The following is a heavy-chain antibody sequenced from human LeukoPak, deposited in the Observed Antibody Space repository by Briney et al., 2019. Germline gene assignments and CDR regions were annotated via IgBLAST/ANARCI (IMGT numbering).Heavy chain of an antibody. CDR3: ARAYYYDSSGYNY. CDR2: ISSSGSTI. CDR1: GFTFSDYY. Sequence: GGSLRLSCAASGFTFSDYYMSWIRQAPGKGLEWVSYISSSGSTIYYADSVKGRFTISRDIAKNSLYLQMNSLRAEDTAVYYCARAYYYDSSGYNYWGQGTLVTVSS. D-gene: IGHD3-22*01. J-gene: IGHJ4*02. V-gene: IGHV3-11*01.